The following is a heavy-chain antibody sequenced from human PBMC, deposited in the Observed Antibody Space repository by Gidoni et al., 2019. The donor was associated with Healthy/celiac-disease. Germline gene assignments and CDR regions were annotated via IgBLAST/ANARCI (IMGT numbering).Heavy chain of an antibody. D-gene: IGHD6-6*01. CDR3: AKQGRGGSYYFDY. V-gene: IGHV3-9*01. CDR1: GFPFDDYA. CDR2: ISWNSGSI. J-gene: IGHJ4*02. Sequence: EVQLVESGGGLVQPGRSLRLSCAASGFPFDDYAMHWVRQAPGKGLEWVSGISWNSGSIGYADSVKGRFTISRDNAKNSLYLQMNSLRAEDTALYYCAKQGRGGSYYFDYWGQGTLVTVSS.